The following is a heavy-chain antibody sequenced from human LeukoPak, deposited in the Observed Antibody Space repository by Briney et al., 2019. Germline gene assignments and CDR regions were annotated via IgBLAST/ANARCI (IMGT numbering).Heavy chain of an antibody. CDR3: ARLLGYCSSTSCYYYFDY. Sequence: SQTLSLTCAISGDIVSSNSAAWNWIRQSPSRGLEWLGRTYYRSKWYNDYAVSVKSRITINPDTSKNQFSLQLNSVTPEDTAVYYCARLLGYCSSTSCYYYFDYWGQGTLVTVSS. CDR2: TYYRSKWYN. V-gene: IGHV6-1*01. J-gene: IGHJ4*02. CDR1: GDIVSSNSAA. D-gene: IGHD2-2*01.